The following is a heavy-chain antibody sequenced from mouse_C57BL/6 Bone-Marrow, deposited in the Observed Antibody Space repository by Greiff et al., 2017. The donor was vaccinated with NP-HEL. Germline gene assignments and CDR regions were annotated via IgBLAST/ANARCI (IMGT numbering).Heavy chain of an antibody. CDR1: GYTFTSYT. V-gene: IGHV1-4*01. D-gene: IGHD1-1*01. J-gene: IGHJ4*01. CDR2: INPSSGYT. CDR3: ARSFYYGSTYYYAMDY. Sequence: LVESGAELARPGASVKMSCKASGYTFTSYTMHWVKQRPGQGLEWIGYINPSSGYTKYNQKFKDKATLTADKSSSTAYMQLSSLTSEDSAVYYCARSFYYGSTYYYAMDYWGQGTSVTVSS.